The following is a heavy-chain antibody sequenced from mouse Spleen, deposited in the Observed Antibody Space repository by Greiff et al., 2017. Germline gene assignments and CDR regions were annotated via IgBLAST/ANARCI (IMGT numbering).Heavy chain of an antibody. CDR3: AREYESPGY. Sequence: QVHVKQSGAELARPGASVKLSCKASGYTFTSYGISWVKQRTGQGLEWIGEIYPRSGNTYYNEKFKGKATLTADKSSSTAYMELRSLTSEDSAVYFCAREYESPGYWGQGTTLTVSS. CDR2: IYPRSGNT. D-gene: IGHD2-10*02. CDR1: GYTFTSYG. J-gene: IGHJ2*01. V-gene: IGHV1-81*01.